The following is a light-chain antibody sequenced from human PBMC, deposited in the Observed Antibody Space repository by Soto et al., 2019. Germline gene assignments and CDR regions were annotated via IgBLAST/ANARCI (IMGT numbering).Light chain of an antibody. CDR1: SSDVGAYNY. J-gene: IGLJ1*01. V-gene: IGLV2-11*01. CDR2: DVS. Sequence: QSALTQPRSVSGSPGQSVTISCTGTSSDVGAYNYVSWYQQHPGKAPKLMIYDVSKRPSGVPDRFSGSKSGNTVSLTISGLQAEDEADYYCCSYAGSYTYVFGTGTKVTVL. CDR3: CSYAGSYTYV.